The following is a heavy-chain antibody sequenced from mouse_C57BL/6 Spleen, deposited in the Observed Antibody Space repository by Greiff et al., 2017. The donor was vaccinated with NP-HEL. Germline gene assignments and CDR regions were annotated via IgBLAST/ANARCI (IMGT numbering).Heavy chain of an antibody. J-gene: IGHJ4*01. CDR2: INPNNGGT. CDR3: ARSGSHYYGSSLYYAMDY. Sequence: EVKLMESGPELVKPGASVKMSCKASGYTFTDYNMHWVKQSHGKSLEWIGYINPNNGGTSYNQKFKGKATLTVNKSSSTAYMELRSLTSEDSAVYYCARSGSHYYGSSLYYAMDYWGQGTSVTVSS. CDR1: GYTFTDYN. D-gene: IGHD1-1*01. V-gene: IGHV1-22*01.